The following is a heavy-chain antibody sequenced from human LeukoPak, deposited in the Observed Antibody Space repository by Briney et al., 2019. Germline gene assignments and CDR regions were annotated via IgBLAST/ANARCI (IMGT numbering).Heavy chain of an antibody. V-gene: IGHV4-39*01. CDR1: GGSISSSIYY. CDR3: ARQSKATGTTFDY. J-gene: IGHJ4*02. Sequence: SSETLSLTCSVSGGSISSSIYYWGWIRQPPGKGLEWIGSIYYSGSTYYNPSLKSRVTISVDTSKNQFSLKLSSVTAADTAVYYCARQSKATGTTFDYWGQGTLVTVSS. CDR2: IYYSGST. D-gene: IGHD1-1*01.